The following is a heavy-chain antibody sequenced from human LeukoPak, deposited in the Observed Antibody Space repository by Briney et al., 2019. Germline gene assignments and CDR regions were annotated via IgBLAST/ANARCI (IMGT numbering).Heavy chain of an antibody. J-gene: IGHJ3*02. CDR2: IIPILGIA. Sequence: ASVKVSCKASGGTFSSYAISWVRQAPGQGLEWMGRIIPILGIANYAQKFQGRVTITADKSTSTAYMELSSLRSEDTAVYYCARLAVAGKTMPFDIWGQGTMVTVSS. V-gene: IGHV1-69*04. CDR3: ARLAVAGKTMPFDI. D-gene: IGHD6-19*01. CDR1: GGTFSSYA.